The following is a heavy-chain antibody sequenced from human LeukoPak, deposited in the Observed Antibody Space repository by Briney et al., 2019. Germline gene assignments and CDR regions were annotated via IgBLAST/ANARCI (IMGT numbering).Heavy chain of an antibody. CDR2: INTNTGNP. CDR1: GYTFTSYY. Sequence: ASVKVSCKASGYTFTSYYMHWVRQAPGQGLEWMGWINTNTGNPTYAQGFTGRFVFSLDTSVTTAYLQISSLKAEDTALYFCARERGAARPDNWFDPWGQGTLVTVSS. V-gene: IGHV7-4-1*02. CDR3: ARERGAARPDNWFDP. D-gene: IGHD6-6*01. J-gene: IGHJ5*02.